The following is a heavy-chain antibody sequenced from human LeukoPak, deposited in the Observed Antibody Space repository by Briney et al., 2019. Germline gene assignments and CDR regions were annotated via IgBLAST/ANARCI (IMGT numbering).Heavy chain of an antibody. CDR3: ARARGVGAPSTDWFDP. J-gene: IGHJ5*02. Sequence: SETLSLTCTVSGGSISSGSYYWSWIRQPAGKGLEWIGRIYTSGSTNYNPSLKSRVTISVDTSKNQFSLKLSSVTAADTAVYHCARARGVGAPSTDWFDPWGQGTLVTVSS. D-gene: IGHD1-26*01. CDR1: GGSISSGSYY. CDR2: IYTSGST. V-gene: IGHV4-61*02.